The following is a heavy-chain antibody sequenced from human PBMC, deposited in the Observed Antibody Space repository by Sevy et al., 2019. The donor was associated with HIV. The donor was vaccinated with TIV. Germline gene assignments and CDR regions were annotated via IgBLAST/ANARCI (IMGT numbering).Heavy chain of an antibody. V-gene: IGHV3-23*01. CDR3: AREECTKPDDY. CDR2: LSFGCGKI. J-gene: IGHJ4*02. D-gene: IGHD2-8*01. Sequence: GGSLRLSCAASGFTFNIYSMSWVRQTPGKGLEWVATLSFGCGKINHADSVKGRFTMSRDDSKNAVYLQMNNLRVEDTAIYYCAREECTKPDDYWGQGTLVTVSS. CDR1: GFTFNIYS.